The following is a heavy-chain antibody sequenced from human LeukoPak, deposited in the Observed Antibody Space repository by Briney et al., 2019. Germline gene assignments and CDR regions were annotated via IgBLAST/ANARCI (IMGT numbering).Heavy chain of an antibody. D-gene: IGHD6-13*01. Sequence: SETLSLTCTVSGGSIISYYWSWIRQPAGKGLEWIGRIYTSGSTNYNPSLKSRVTMSVDTSKNQFSLKLSSVTAADTAVYYFARVHRYSGDAFDIWGQGTMVTVSS. J-gene: IGHJ3*02. V-gene: IGHV4-4*07. CDR1: GGSIISYY. CDR3: ARVHRYSGDAFDI. CDR2: IYTSGST.